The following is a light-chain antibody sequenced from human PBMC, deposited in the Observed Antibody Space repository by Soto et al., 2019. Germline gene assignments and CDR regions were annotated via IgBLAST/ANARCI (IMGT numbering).Light chain of an antibody. CDR2: EVT. CDR1: SSDIGGYNY. J-gene: IGLJ1*01. Sequence: QSALTQPASVSGSPGQSITISCTGTSSDIGGYNYVSWYQQHPGKAPKVMIYEVTNRPSGVSTRFSGSKTGNTASLTISGLQPEDEAYYYCSSYRSVGTVVFGTGTQLTVL. V-gene: IGLV2-14*01. CDR3: SSYRSVGTVV.